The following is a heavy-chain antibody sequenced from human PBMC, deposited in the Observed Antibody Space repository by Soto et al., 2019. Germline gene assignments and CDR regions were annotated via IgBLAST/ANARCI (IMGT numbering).Heavy chain of an antibody. J-gene: IGHJ4*02. Sequence: GSLRLSCAASEFTFSSSWMTWVRQAPGKGLEWVATIKPDASDKYYVDSVKGRFTISRDNAKNSLYLHMNSLRAEDTAVYYCAREPYCNSASCNAGDFWGQVTQVTVSS. CDR1: EFTFSSSW. D-gene: IGHD2-2*01. V-gene: IGHV3-7*03. CDR2: IKPDASDK. CDR3: AREPYCNSASCNAGDF.